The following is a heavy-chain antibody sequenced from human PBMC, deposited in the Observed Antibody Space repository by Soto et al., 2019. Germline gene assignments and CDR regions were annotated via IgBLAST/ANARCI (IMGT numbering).Heavy chain of an antibody. Sequence: QVQLQESGPGLVKPSQTLSLTCTVSGVSISSGGYYWTWIRQHPQKGLEWIGHIYYSGSTYYNPSLTSRVTVSVDTSKNRFALKLSSVTAADTAVYYCAREYYYDSSGFDYWGQGTLVTVSS. CDR2: IYYSGST. V-gene: IGHV4-31*03. CDR1: GVSISSGGYY. D-gene: IGHD3-22*01. J-gene: IGHJ4*02. CDR3: AREYYYDSSGFDY.